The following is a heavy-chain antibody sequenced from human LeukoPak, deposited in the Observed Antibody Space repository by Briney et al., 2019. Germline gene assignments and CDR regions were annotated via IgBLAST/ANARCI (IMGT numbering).Heavy chain of an antibody. V-gene: IGHV3-23*01. CDR1: GFTFSSYA. D-gene: IGHD3-22*01. Sequence: PGGSLRLSCAASGFTFSSYAMTWVRQAPGKGLEWVSAISGSGGGGSTDYADSVKGRFTISRDNSKNTLYLQMNSLRAEDTAVYYCAKSRNSGYSLFDYWGQGTLVTVSS. CDR2: ISGSGGGGST. J-gene: IGHJ4*02. CDR3: AKSRNSGYSLFDY.